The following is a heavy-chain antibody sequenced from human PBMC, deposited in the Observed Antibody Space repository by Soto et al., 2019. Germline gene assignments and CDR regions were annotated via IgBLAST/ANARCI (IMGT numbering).Heavy chain of an antibody. CDR1: GFTCSSYR. V-gene: IGHV3-30*18. CDR2: ISEDGTEK. D-gene: IGHD1-1*01. CDR3: AKIISRGTGDAFHV. J-gene: IGHJ3*01. Sequence: GGSLRLSCAASGFTCSSYRMHWVRQFPGKGLEWVGAISEDGTEKFYAESTRGRFTISRDNSETTLSLQMNSLRAEDTAVYFCAKIISRGTGDAFHVWGQGTMVTVSS.